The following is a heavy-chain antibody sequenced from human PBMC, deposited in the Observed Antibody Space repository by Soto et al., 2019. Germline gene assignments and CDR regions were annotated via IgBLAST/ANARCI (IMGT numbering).Heavy chain of an antibody. CDR2: INAGNGNT. CDR3: ALLAYSSGSNFDY. CDR1: GYTFTSYA. V-gene: IGHV1-3*01. D-gene: IGHD6-19*01. J-gene: IGHJ4*02. Sequence: VKVSCKASGYTFTSYAMHWVRQAPGQRLEWMGWINAGNGNTKYSQKFQGRVTITRDTSASTAYMELSSLRSEDTAVYYCALLAYSSGSNFDYWGQGTLVTVSS.